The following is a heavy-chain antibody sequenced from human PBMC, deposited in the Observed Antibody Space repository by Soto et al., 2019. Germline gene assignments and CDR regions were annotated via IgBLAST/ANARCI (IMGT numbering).Heavy chain of an antibody. J-gene: IGHJ5*02. CDR2: IYHSGST. V-gene: IGHV4-4*02. CDR1: GGSISSSNW. CDR3: ARFVVVVAAKGTNWFDP. D-gene: IGHD2-15*01. Sequence: QVQLQESGPGLVKPSGTLSLTCAVSGGSISSSNWWSWVRQPPGKGLEWIGEIYHSGSTNYNPSLKSRVTISVDKSKNQFSLKLSSVTAADTAVYYCARFVVVVAAKGTNWFDPWGQGTLVTVSS.